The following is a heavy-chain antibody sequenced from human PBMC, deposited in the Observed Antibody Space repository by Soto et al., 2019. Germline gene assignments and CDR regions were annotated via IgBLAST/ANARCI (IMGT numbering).Heavy chain of an antibody. V-gene: IGHV1-69*13. CDR2: IIPIFGTA. CDR3: ASTYSGSYYLLAFDI. D-gene: IGHD1-26*01. J-gene: IGHJ3*02. Sequence: ASVKVSCKASGGTFSSYAISWVRQAPGQGLEWMGGIIPIFGTANYAQKFQGRVTITADESTSTAYMELSSLRSEDTAVYYCASTYSGSYYLLAFDIWGQGTMVTVSS. CDR1: GGTFSSYA.